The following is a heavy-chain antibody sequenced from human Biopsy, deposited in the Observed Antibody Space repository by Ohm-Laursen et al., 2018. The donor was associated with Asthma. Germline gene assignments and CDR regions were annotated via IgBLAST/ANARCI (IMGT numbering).Heavy chain of an antibody. D-gene: IGHD3-22*01. CDR3: ARMISYYHEMGDPFFDY. CDR1: GGTFNTYV. V-gene: IGHV7-4-1*02. Sequence: ASVKVSCKSLGGTFNTYVIGWVRQAPGQGLEWMGWINTNTGTPTYAQGFTGRFVFSLDTSVNTAHLQISNLKAEDTAVYYCARMISYYHEMGDPFFDYWGQGTLVTVSS. CDR2: INTNTGTP. J-gene: IGHJ4*02.